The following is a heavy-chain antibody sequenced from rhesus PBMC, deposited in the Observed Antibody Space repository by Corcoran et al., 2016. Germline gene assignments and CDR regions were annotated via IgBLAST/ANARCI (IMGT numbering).Heavy chain of an antibody. Sequence: QLQLQESGPGLVKPSETLSVTCAVSGGSIRSSYWSWLRQAPGTGPAWIGYINGSGSRTNYNPSLKSRVTLSVDTSKNQFSLKLSSVTAADTAVYYCVRDRVHYPDYYYGLDSWGQGVVVTVSS. CDR2: INGSGSRT. CDR3: VRDRVHYPDYYYGLDS. J-gene: IGHJ6*01. V-gene: IGHV4-169*02. D-gene: IGHD5-24*01. CDR1: GGSIRSSY.